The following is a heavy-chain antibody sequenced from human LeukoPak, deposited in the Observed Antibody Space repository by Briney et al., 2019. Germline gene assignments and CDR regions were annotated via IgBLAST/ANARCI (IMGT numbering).Heavy chain of an antibody. V-gene: IGHV4-39*07. D-gene: IGHD6-19*01. CDR2: IYHSGST. J-gene: IGHJ6*03. Sequence: SETLSLTCTVSGGSISSSSYYWGWIRQPPGKGLEWVGSIYHSGSTYYNPSLKSRVTMAVETSKNQFSLKLSSVTAADKAVYFCARGNSGWDGHYYYYMDVWGKGTTVTISS. CDR3: ARGNSGWDGHYYYYMDV. CDR1: GGSISSSSYY.